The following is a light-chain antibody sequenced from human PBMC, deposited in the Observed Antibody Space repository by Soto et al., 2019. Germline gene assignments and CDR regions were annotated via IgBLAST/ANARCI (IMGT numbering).Light chain of an antibody. V-gene: IGKV3-11*01. CDR2: DAS. CDR3: QQRSNWT. Sequence: EIVLTPSHNILSLSPGERATSSCRASRSVSSYLAWYQQKPGQAPRLLIYDASNGATGIPARFSGSGSGTDFTLTISSLEPEDFAVYYCQQRSNWTFGQGTKVDIK. J-gene: IGKJ1*01. CDR1: RSVSSY.